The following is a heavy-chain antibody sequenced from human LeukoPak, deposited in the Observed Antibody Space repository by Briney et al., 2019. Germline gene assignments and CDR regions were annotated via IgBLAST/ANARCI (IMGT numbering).Heavy chain of an antibody. CDR2: ISGSGGST. Sequence: GASLRLSCAASGFTFSSYAMSWVRQAPGKGLEWVSAISGSGGSTYYADSVKGRFTISRDNSKNTLYLQMNSLRAEDTAVYYGAKDLRWLQYGYWGQGTLVTVSS. J-gene: IGHJ4*02. V-gene: IGHV3-23*01. CDR3: AKDLRWLQYGY. CDR1: GFTFSSYA. D-gene: IGHD5-24*01.